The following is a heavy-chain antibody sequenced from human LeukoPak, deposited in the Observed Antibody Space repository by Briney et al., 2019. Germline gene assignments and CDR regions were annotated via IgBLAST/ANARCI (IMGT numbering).Heavy chain of an antibody. Sequence: SETLSLTCAVYGASFSGYYWSWVRQPPGRGLEWIGEINHSGSTNYNPSLKSRVTISVDTSKNQFSLKLSSVTAADTAVYYSAIGRGWTGSYYFDYWGQGSLVTDCS. V-gene: IGHV4-34*01. D-gene: IGHD3/OR15-3a*01. J-gene: IGHJ4*02. CDR1: GASFSGYY. CDR2: INHSGST. CDR3: AIGRGWTGSYYFDY.